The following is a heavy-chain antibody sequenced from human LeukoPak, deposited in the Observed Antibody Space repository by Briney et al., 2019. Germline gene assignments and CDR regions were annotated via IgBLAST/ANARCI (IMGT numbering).Heavy chain of an antibody. V-gene: IGHV4-59*01. CDR2: IYYSGST. Sequence: PSETLSLTCTVSGGSISSYYWSWIRQPPGKGLEWIWYIYYSGSTNYNPSLKSRVTISVDTSKNQFSLKLSSVTAADTAVYYCARGTGGYSYGYGWYFDLWGRGTLVTVSS. CDR1: GGSISSYY. D-gene: IGHD5-18*01. J-gene: IGHJ2*01. CDR3: ARGTGGYSYGYGWYFDL.